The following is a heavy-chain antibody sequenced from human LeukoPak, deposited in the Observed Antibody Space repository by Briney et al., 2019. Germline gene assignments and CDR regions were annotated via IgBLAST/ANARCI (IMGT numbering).Heavy chain of an antibody. CDR3: ARGWGTSGWYVPTI. D-gene: IGHD6-19*01. CDR2: IGSAGNT. CDR1: GFTFSTYD. Sequence: GGSLRLSCAASGFTFSTYDMHWVRQATGKGLEWFSTIGSAGNTYYPGSVKGRLTISRENAKNSLYLQMNSLRAGDTAVYYCARGWGTSGWYVPTIWGQGTMVTVSS. V-gene: IGHV3-13*04. J-gene: IGHJ3*02.